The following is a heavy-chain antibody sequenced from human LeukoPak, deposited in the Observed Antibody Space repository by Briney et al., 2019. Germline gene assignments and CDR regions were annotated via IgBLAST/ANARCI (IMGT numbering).Heavy chain of an antibody. D-gene: IGHD6-13*01. J-gene: IGHJ6*03. CDR3: TRDYQAALDYYMDV. Sequence: PGGSLRLSCAAPGYTFSHSWMGGVGQAPGRGLEGGANKNQDGNTIYYLGSVKGRFTISRDNAKTSLYLHMDSLRAEDTAVYYCTRDYQAALDYYMDVWGKGTTVTVS. V-gene: IGHV3-7*01. CDR2: KNQDGNTI. CDR1: GYTFSHSW.